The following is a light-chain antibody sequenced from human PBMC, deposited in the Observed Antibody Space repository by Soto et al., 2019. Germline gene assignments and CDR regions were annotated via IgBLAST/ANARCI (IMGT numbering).Light chain of an antibody. V-gene: IGLV3-21*04. CDR3: QVWDSSSDHPGV. J-gene: IGLJ2*01. CDR2: YDS. Sequence: SYELTQPPSGSVAPGKTARITCGGNNIGSKSVHWYQQKPGQAPVLVIYYDSDRPSGIPERFSGSNSGNTATLTISRVEAGDEGDYYCQVWDSSSDHPGVFGGGTKLTVL. CDR1: NIGSKS.